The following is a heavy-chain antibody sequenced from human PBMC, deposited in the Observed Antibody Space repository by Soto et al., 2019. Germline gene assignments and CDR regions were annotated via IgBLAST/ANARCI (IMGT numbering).Heavy chain of an antibody. CDR1: GLTLSSNA. Sequence: GGSLRLSCAASGLTLSSNAMSWVRQAPGKGLEWVSAISGSGGRTYYADSVKGRFTISRDNSKNTVYLRMNGLKAEDTAVYYCARDPLQLAFDYWGQGTLVTVSS. J-gene: IGHJ4*02. D-gene: IGHD2-2*01. CDR2: ISGSGGRT. CDR3: ARDPLQLAFDY. V-gene: IGHV3-23*01.